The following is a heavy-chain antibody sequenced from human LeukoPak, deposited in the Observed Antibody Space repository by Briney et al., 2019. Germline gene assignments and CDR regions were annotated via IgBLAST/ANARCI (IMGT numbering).Heavy chain of an antibody. V-gene: IGHV3-15*01. CDR2: IKSKTDGETT. CDR3: TTITYYYDSSGYHYIFDF. J-gene: IGHJ3*01. CDR1: GFTFTNAW. Sequence: GGSLRLSCAASGFTFTNAWLTWVRQAPWKGLEWVGRIKSKTDGETTDYAAPVKGRFTISRDDSKNTLYLQMSSLKTEDTGVYYCTTITYYYDSSGYHYIFDFWGQGTVVTVSS. D-gene: IGHD3-22*01.